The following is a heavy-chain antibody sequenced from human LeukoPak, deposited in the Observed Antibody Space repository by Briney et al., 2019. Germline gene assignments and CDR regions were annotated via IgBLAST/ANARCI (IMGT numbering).Heavy chain of an antibody. Sequence: ASVKVSCKASGYSFTSHYMQWVRQAPGQGLEWMGIINPSDGSTSYAQKFQGRVTMTRDTSTSTVYMELSSLRSEDTAVYYCARDKGGSGWYEAWFDPWGQGTLVTVSS. CDR1: GYSFTSHY. V-gene: IGHV1-46*01. CDR3: ARDKGGSGWYEAWFDP. D-gene: IGHD6-19*01. CDR2: INPSDGST. J-gene: IGHJ5*02.